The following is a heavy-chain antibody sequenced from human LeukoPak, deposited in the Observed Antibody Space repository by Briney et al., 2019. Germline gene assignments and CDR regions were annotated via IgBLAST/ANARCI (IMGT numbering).Heavy chain of an antibody. J-gene: IGHJ3*02. D-gene: IGHD3-9*01. CDR3: ARGWFDAFDI. CDR2: IGTAGDA. V-gene: IGHV3-13*01. CDR1: GFTFSSYD. Sequence: PGGSLRLSCAASGFTFSSYDMHWVRQATGKGLEWVSAIGTAGDAYYPGSVKGRFTISRENTKNSLYLQMNSLRAGDTAVYYCARGWFDAFDIWGQGTMVTVSS.